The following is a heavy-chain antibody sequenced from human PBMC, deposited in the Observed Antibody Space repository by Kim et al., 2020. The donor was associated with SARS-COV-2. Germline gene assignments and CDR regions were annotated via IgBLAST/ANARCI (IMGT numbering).Heavy chain of an antibody. Sequence: SETLSLTCTVSGGSISSYYWSWIRQPAGKGLEWIGRINTSGTTNYNPSLKSRVTMSVDTSKNQFSLQLTSVTAADTAVYYCATCQNIGWNYFDCWGQGTLVTVSS. CDR3: ATCQNIGWNYFDC. D-gene: IGHD6-19*01. CDR1: GGSISSYY. V-gene: IGHV4-4*07. J-gene: IGHJ4*02. CDR2: INTSGTT.